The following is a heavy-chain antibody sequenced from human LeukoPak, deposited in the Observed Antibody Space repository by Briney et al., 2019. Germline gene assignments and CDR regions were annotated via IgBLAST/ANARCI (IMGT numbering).Heavy chain of an antibody. CDR3: AKRACCGDFYTGY. D-gene: IGHD2-21*02. J-gene: IGHJ4*02. V-gene: IGHV3-23*01. Sequence: GGSLRVSCTASGYNFSRYAMSWVRQAPGQGLEWVSAISGSAIGTHYADSVKGRFTISRDNSNDTLYLQMNRLRAEDTAVYYCAKRACCGDFYTGYWGQGTRVSVFS. CDR1: GYNFSRYA. CDR2: ISGSAIGT.